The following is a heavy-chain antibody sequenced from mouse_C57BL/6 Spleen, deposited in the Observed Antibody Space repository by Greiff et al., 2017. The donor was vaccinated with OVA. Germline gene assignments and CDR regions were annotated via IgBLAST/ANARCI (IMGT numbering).Heavy chain of an antibody. CDR2: IYPGDGDT. J-gene: IGHJ4*01. CDR3: ARSAAYYSNYNAMDY. CDR1: GYAFSSYW. D-gene: IGHD2-5*01. Sequence: QVQLKQSGAELVKPGASVKISCKASGYAFSSYWMNWVKQRPGKGLEWIGQIYPGDGDTNYNGKFKGKATLTADKSSSTAYMQLSSLTSEDSAVYFCARSAAYYSNYNAMDYWGQGTSVTVSS. V-gene: IGHV1-80*01.